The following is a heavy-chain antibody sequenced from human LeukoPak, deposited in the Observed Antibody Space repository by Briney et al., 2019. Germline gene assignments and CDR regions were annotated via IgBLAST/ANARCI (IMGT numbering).Heavy chain of an antibody. CDR1: GGSISSYY. D-gene: IGHD2-15*01. CDR3: ARSVEGYCSGDNCYYYYYYMDV. J-gene: IGHJ6*03. V-gene: IGHV4-59*12. Sequence: SETLSPTCTVSGGSISSYYWSWIRQPPGKGLEWIGYIYYSGSTNYNPSLKSRVTISVDTSKNQFSLKLSSVTAADTAVYYCARSVEGYCSGDNCYYYYYYMDVWGKGTTVTVSS. CDR2: IYYSGST.